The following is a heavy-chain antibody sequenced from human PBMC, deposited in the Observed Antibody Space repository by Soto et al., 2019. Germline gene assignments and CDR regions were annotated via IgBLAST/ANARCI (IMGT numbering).Heavy chain of an antibody. D-gene: IGHD3-10*01. CDR3: ARVVDYGSAFDY. J-gene: IGHJ4*02. V-gene: IGHV3-7*01. CDR1: GITFSNYW. CDR2: IKQDGSEK. Sequence: GGSLRLSCAASGITFSNYWMTWVRQAPGKGLEWVANIKQDGSEKYYVDSVKGRFTISRDNAKNTLYLQMNSLRPEDTAVYYCARVVDYGSAFDYWGQGTLVTVSS.